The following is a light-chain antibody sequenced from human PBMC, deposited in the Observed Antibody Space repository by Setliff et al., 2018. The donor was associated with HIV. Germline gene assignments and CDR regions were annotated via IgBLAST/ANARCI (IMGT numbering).Light chain of an antibody. CDR3: CSNTGSNTYV. J-gene: IGLJ1*01. CDR2: QAT. V-gene: IGLV2-23*01. CDR1: SSDIGRYNL. Sequence: QSALTQPASVSGSPGQSITISCTGSSSDIGRYNLVSWYQQHPGKAPKLMIYQATKRPSGVSNRFSGSKPGNTASLTISGLQAEDEADYYCCSNTGSNTYVFGTGTKVTVL.